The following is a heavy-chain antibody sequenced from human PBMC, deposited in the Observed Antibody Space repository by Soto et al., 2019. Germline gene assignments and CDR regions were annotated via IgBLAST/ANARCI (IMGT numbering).Heavy chain of an antibody. CDR1: GGTFGSYA. V-gene: IGHV1-69*01. D-gene: IGHD2-2*01. CDR3: ARSQGSSTSLEIYYYYYYGMDV. CDR2: IIPIPGTA. J-gene: IGHJ6*02. Sequence: QVQLVQSGAEVKKPGSSVKVSCKASGGTFGSYAISWVRQAPGQGHEWMGGIIPIPGTANYAQKFQGRVTIAADESTSTAYMELSSLRSDDTAVYYCARSQGSSTSLEIYYYYYYGMDVWGQGTTVTVSS.